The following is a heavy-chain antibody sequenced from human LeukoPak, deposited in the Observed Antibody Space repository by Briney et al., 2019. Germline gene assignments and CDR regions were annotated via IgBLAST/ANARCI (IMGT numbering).Heavy chain of an antibody. CDR2: ISAYNGNT. V-gene: IGHV1-18*01. D-gene: IGHD3-3*01. CDR1: GYTFTSYG. J-gene: IGHJ5*02. Sequence: ASVKVSCKASGYTFTSYGISWVRQAPGQGLEWMGWISAYNGNTNYAQKLQGRVTMTTDTSTSAAYMELRSLRSDDTAVYYRARATYYDFWSGQGHNWFDPWGQGTLVTVSS. CDR3: ARATYYDFWSGQGHNWFDP.